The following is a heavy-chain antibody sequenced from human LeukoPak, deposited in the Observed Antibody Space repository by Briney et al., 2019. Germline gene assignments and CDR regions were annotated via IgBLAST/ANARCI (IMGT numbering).Heavy chain of an antibody. Sequence: GGSLRLSCAASGFTFSSYAMSWVRQAPGKGLEWVSAISGSGGSTYYADSVKGRFTISKDNSKNTLYLQMNSLRAEDTAVYYCATPPHGLKTAMATGYWGQGTLVTVPS. CDR2: ISGSGGST. J-gene: IGHJ4*02. CDR1: GFTFSSYA. CDR3: ATPPHGLKTAMATGY. V-gene: IGHV3-23*01. D-gene: IGHD5-18*01.